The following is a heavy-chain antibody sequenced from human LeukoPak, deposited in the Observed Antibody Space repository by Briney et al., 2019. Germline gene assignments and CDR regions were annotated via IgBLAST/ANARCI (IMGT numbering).Heavy chain of an antibody. D-gene: IGHD3-22*01. CDR1: GGSFSGYY. Sequence: SETLSLTCAVYGGSFSGYYWSWIRQPPGKGLEWIGEINHSGSTNYNPSLKSRVTISVDTTKNQFSLKLSSVTAADTAVYYCATSYYGRSDYFDYWGQGTLVTVSS. V-gene: IGHV4-34*01. CDR3: ATSYYGRSDYFDY. CDR2: INHSGST. J-gene: IGHJ4*02.